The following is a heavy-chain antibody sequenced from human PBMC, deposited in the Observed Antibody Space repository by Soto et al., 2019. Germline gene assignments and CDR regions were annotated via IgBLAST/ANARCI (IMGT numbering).Heavy chain of an antibody. J-gene: IGHJ6*02. Sequence: GASVKVSCKASGYTFTSYYMHWVRQAPGQGLEWMGIINPSGGSTSYAQKFQGRVTMTRDTSTSTAYMELSSLRSEDTAVYYCARDYQYYDSSGYPLYYYGMDVWGQGTTVTVSS. D-gene: IGHD3-22*01. V-gene: IGHV1-46*01. CDR3: ARDYQYYDSSGYPLYYYGMDV. CDR1: GYTFTSYY. CDR2: INPSGGST.